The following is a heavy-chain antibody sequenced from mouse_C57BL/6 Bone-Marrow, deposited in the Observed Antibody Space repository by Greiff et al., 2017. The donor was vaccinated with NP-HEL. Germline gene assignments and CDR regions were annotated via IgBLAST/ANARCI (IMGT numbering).Heavy chain of an antibody. CDR3: ARHVNSSGYVGFAY. D-gene: IGHD3-2*02. CDR1: GFTFSSYG. V-gene: IGHV5-6*01. J-gene: IGHJ3*01. Sequence: EVKVVESGGDLVKPGGSLKLSCAASGFTFSSYGMSWVRQTPDKRLEWVATISSGGSYTYYPDSVKGRFTISRDNAKNTLYLQMSSLKSEDTAMYYCARHVNSSGYVGFAYWGQGTLVTVSA. CDR2: ISSGGSYT.